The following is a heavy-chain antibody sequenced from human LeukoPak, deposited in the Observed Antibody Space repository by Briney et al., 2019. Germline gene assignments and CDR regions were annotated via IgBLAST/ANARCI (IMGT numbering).Heavy chain of an antibody. CDR2: INHSGST. Sequence: PSETLFLTCAVYGGSFSGYYWSWIRQPPGKGLEWIGEINHSGSTNYNPSLKSRVTISVYTSKNQFSLKLSSVTAADTAVYYCARGRGRNYYDSSGYYTLWFDPWGQGTLVTVSS. J-gene: IGHJ5*02. D-gene: IGHD3-22*01. V-gene: IGHV4-34*01. CDR1: GGSFSGYY. CDR3: ARGRGRNYYDSSGYYTLWFDP.